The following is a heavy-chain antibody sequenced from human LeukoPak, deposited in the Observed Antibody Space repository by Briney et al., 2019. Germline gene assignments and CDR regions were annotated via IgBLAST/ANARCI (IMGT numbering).Heavy chain of an antibody. CDR1: GGSISSYY. J-gene: IGHJ4*02. CDR2: IYYSGST. V-gene: IGHV4-39*01. Sequence: SETLSLTCTVSGGSISSYYWGWIRQPPGKGLEWIGSIYYSGSTYYNPSLKSRVTISVDTSKNQFSLKLSSVTAADTAVYYCARLLYYYGSGSYWGQGTLVTVSS. D-gene: IGHD3-10*01. CDR3: ARLLYYYGSGSY.